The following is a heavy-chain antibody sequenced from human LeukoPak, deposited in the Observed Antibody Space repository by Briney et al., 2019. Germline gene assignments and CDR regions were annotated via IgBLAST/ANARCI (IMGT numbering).Heavy chain of an antibody. CDR2: IYYSGST. CDR3: ARVSSGGNMVRGVYYYYYYMDV. J-gene: IGHJ6*03. Sequence: KPSETLSLTCTVSGGSISSYYWSWIRQPPGKGLEWIGYIYYSGSTNYNPSLKSRVTISVDTSKNQFSLKLSSVPAADTAVYYCARVSSGGNMVRGVYYYYYYMDVWGKGTTVTISS. V-gene: IGHV4-59*01. D-gene: IGHD3-10*01. CDR1: GGSISSYY.